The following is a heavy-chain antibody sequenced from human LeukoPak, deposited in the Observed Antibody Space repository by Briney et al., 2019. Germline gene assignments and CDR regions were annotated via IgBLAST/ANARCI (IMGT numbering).Heavy chain of an antibody. D-gene: IGHD2-2*01. V-gene: IGHV1-8*03. CDR3: ARECSSTSCHGEIDY. J-gene: IGHJ4*02. CDR1: GYTFTSYD. CDR2: MNPSSGNT. Sequence: ASVKVSWKASGYTFTSYDINWVRQATGQGLEWMGWMNPSSGNTGYAQKFQGRVTITRNTSISTAYMELSSLRSEDTAVYYCARECSSTSCHGEIDYWGQGTLVTVSS.